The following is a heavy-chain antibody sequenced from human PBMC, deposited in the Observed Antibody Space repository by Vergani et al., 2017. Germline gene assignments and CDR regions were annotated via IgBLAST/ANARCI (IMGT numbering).Heavy chain of an antibody. CDR3: AKEGGFGSSSENYYYGMDV. CDR2: ISYDGSNK. D-gene: IGHD6-6*01. V-gene: IGHV3-30-3*01. J-gene: IGHJ6*02. CDR1: GFTFSSYA. Sequence: QVQLVESGGGVVQPGRSLRLSCAASGFTFSSYAMHWVRQAPGKGLEWVAVISYDGSNKYYADSVKGRFTISRDNSKNTLYLQMNSLRAEDTAVYYCAKEGGFGSSSENYYYGMDVWGQGTTVTVSS.